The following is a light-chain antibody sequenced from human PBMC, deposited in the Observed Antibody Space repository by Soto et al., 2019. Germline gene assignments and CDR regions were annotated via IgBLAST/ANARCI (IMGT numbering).Light chain of an antibody. CDR1: QTGRNN. Sequence: IVLTQSPATLSLSPGERATLSCRASQTGRNNLAWYQQRPGQAPRPLIYDASSRATGIPARVSGSGSGTDFTLTISSLETEDFEVYYCQQHSNWPLTFGGGTKVDIK. CDR2: DAS. V-gene: IGKV3-11*01. CDR3: QQHSNWPLT. J-gene: IGKJ4*01.